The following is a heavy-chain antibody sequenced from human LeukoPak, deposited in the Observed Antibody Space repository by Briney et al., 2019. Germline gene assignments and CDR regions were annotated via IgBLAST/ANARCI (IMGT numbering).Heavy chain of an antibody. CDR2: IYYSGST. J-gene: IGHJ5*02. V-gene: IGHV4-59*12. Sequence: NPSETQSLTCTVSGGSISSYYWSWIRQPPGKGLEWIGYIYYSGSTNYNPSLKSRVTISVDTSKNQFSLMLSSVTAADTAVYYCARGGYSYGFQISWFDPWGQGTLVTVSS. CDR3: ARGGYSYGFQISWFDP. D-gene: IGHD5-18*01. CDR1: GGSISSYY.